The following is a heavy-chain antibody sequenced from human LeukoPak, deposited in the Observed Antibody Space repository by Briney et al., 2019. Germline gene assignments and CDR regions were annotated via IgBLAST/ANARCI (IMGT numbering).Heavy chain of an antibody. D-gene: IGHD3-3*01. Sequence: GGSLRLSCAASGFTFSSYAMSWVRQAPGKGLEWVSAISGSGGSTYYVDSVKGRFTISRDNSKNTLYLQMNSLRAEDTAVYYCAKAKGDSYYYYGMDVWGQGTTVTVSS. CDR3: AKAKGDSYYYYGMDV. CDR1: GFTFSSYA. CDR2: ISGSGGST. V-gene: IGHV3-23*01. J-gene: IGHJ6*02.